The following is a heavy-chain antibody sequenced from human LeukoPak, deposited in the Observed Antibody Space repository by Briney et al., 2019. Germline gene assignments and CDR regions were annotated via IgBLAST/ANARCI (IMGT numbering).Heavy chain of an antibody. CDR2: INPNSGNT. CDR1: GYTFTSYA. V-gene: IGHV1-8*02. CDR3: ARGVSYRGDF. J-gene: IGHJ4*02. D-gene: IGHD1-26*01. Sequence: GASVKVSCKASGYTFTSYAMHWVRQAPGQGLEWMGWINPNSGNTGYAQKFQGRVTMTRDTSINTAYMELSSLTSEDTAVYYCARGVSYRGDFWGQGTLVTVSS.